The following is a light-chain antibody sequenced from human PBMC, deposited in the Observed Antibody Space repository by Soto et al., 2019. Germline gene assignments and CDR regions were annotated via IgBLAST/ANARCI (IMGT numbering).Light chain of an antibody. Sequence: QSVLTHPAGVSVSPGPSITMSCTGTSSDVGGYNHVAWYQQFPGKSPKLMIYAVSDRPSGVSDRFSGSKSGITASLTISGLQTEDEADYYCISSTDTQSYLCGTGPKVTVL. J-gene: IGLJ1*01. V-gene: IGLV2-14*03. CDR2: AVS. CDR3: ISSTDTQSYL. CDR1: SSDVGGYNH.